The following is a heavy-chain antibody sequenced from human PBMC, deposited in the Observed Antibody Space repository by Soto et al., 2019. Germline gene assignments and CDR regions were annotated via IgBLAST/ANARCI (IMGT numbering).Heavy chain of an antibody. CDR2: IWYDGSNK. Sequence: GGSLRLSCAASGFTFSSYGMHWVRQAPGKGLEWVAVIWYDGSNKYYADSVKGRFTISRDNSKNTLYLQMSSLRAEDTAVYYCARGYYDYVWGSYFGYWGQGTLVTVSS. V-gene: IGHV3-33*01. J-gene: IGHJ4*02. CDR3: ARGYYDYVWGSYFGY. D-gene: IGHD3-16*01. CDR1: GFTFSSYG.